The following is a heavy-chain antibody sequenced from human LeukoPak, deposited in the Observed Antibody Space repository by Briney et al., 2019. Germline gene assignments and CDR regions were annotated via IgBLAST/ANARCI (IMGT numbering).Heavy chain of an antibody. CDR3: ASSPLWSGYYNWFDP. J-gene: IGHJ5*02. D-gene: IGHD3-3*01. V-gene: IGHV4-59*08. CDR2: IYYSGST. CDR1: GGSISSYY. Sequence: SETLSLTCTVSGGSISSYYWSWIRQPPGKGLEWIGYIYYSGSTNYNPSLKSRVIISVDTSKNQFSLKLSSVTAADTAVYYCASSPLWSGYYNWFDPWGQGTLVTVSS.